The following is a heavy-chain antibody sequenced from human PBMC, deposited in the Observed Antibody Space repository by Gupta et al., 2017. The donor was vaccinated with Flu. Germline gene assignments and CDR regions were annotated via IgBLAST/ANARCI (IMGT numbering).Heavy chain of an antibody. D-gene: IGHD6-13*01. CDR3: AKDLLAAAGRAPIDY. CDR2: ISYDGSNK. J-gene: IGHJ4*02. V-gene: IGHV3-30*18. CDR1: GFTFSSYG. Sequence: QVQLVESGGGVVQPGRSLRLSCAASGFTFSSYGMHWVRQAPGKGLEWVAVISYDGSNKYYADSVKGRFTISRDNSKNTLYLQMNSLRAEDTAVYYCAKDLLAAAGRAPIDYWGQGTLVTVSS.